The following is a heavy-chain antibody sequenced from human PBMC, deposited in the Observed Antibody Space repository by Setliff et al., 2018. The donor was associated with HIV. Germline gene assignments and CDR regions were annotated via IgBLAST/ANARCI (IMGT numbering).Heavy chain of an antibody. CDR2: ISHSGST. Sequence: KTSETLSLTCAVYGGSFSGYYWSWIRQPPGKGLEWIGSISHSGSTYYNPSLKSRVTISVDTSKNQFSLKLSSVTAADTAVYFCARGGGFWSGQLDYWGQGTLVTVSS. J-gene: IGHJ4*02. CDR3: ARGGGFWSGQLDY. CDR1: GGSFSGYY. V-gene: IGHV4-34*01. D-gene: IGHD3-3*01.